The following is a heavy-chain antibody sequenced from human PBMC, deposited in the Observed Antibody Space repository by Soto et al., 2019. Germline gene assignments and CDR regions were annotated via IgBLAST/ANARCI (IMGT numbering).Heavy chain of an antibody. V-gene: IGHV3-23*01. CDR2: ISGSGGST. CDR3: AKDRGYCSGGSCYEVNWFDP. CDR1: GFTFSSYA. Sequence: PGGSLRLSCAASGFTFSSYAMSWVRQAPGKGLEWVSAISGSGGSTYYADSVKGRFTISRDNSKNTLYLQMNSLRAEDTAVYYCAKDRGYCSGGSCYEVNWFDPWGQGTLVTVSS. J-gene: IGHJ5*02. D-gene: IGHD2-15*01.